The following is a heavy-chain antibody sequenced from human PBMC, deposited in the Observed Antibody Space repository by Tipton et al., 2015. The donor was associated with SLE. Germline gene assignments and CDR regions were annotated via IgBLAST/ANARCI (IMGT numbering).Heavy chain of an antibody. D-gene: IGHD2-15*01. J-gene: IGHJ3*02. CDR3: ARRDCSGGSCYSDAFDI. CDR1: DGSISSYY. V-gene: IGHV4-59*12. CDR2: IFYSGST. Sequence: TLSLTCTVSDGSISSYYWSWIRQPPGKGLEWIASIFYSGSTYHNPSLKSRVTISVDTSKNQFSLKLSSVTAADTAVYYCARRDCSGGSCYSDAFDIWGQGTMVTVSS.